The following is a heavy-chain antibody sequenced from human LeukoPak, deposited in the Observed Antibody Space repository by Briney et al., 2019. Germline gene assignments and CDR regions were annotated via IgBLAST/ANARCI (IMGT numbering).Heavy chain of an antibody. V-gene: IGHV3-30*04. CDR3: ARDVNYYDSSGCFDY. CDR2: ISYDGSNK. J-gene: IGHJ4*02. CDR1: GFTFSSYA. Sequence: GGSLRLSCAASGFTFSSYAMHWVRQAPGKGLEWVAVISYDGSNKYYADSVKGRFTISRDNSKNTLYLQMNSLRAEDTAVYYCARDVNYYDSSGCFDYWGQGTLVTVSS. D-gene: IGHD3-22*01.